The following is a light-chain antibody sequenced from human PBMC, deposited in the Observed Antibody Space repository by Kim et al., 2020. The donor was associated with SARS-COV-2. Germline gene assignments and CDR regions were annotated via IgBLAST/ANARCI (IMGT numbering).Light chain of an antibody. CDR2: GAS. CDR1: QSDSSN. Sequence: SGSPGERATLSCRASQSDSSNLAWYQQKPGQAPRLLIYGASTRATGIPARFSGSGSGTEFTLTISSLQSEDFAVYYCQQYNNWPYTFGQGTKLEI. J-gene: IGKJ2*01. CDR3: QQYNNWPYT. V-gene: IGKV3-15*01.